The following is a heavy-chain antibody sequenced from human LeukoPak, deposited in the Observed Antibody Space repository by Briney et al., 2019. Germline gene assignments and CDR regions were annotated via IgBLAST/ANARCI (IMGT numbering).Heavy chain of an antibody. CDR2: TYYTSKWTG. Sequence: SQTLSLTCAISGDSVSSGSSSWHWIRQSPSRGLEWLGRTYYTSKWTGDSALSVRSRIAITPDTSKNQFTLQLNSVTGDDTAVYYCVRRAKGNSYFDPWGQGTLAVVSS. J-gene: IGHJ5*02. CDR1: GDSVSSGSSS. D-gene: IGHD4-23*01. CDR3: VRRAKGNSYFDP. V-gene: IGHV6-1*01.